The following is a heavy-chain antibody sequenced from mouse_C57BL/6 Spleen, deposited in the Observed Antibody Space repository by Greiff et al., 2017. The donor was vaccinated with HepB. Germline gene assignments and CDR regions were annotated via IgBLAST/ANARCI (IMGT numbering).Heavy chain of an antibody. D-gene: IGHD1-1*01. Sequence: VKDRFTISRDDSESMLYLQMNNLKTEDTAMYYCVRRGHYYGSPDAMDYWGQGTSVTVSS. J-gene: IGHJ4*01. CDR3: VRRGHYYGSPDAMDY. V-gene: IGHV10-1*01.